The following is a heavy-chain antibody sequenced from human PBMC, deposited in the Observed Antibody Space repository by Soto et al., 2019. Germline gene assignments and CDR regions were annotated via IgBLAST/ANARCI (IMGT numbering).Heavy chain of an antibody. CDR2: ISYDGSNK. CDR1: GFTFSSYG. CDR3: ARGAVGANFDY. D-gene: IGHD1-26*01. V-gene: IGHV3-30*19. J-gene: IGHJ4*02. Sequence: QVQLVESGGGVVQPGRSLRLSCAASGFTFSSYGMHWVRLAPGKGLEWVAVISYDGSNKYYADSVKGRFTISRDNSKNTLYLQMNSLRAEDTTVYYCARGAVGANFDYWGQGTLVTVSS.